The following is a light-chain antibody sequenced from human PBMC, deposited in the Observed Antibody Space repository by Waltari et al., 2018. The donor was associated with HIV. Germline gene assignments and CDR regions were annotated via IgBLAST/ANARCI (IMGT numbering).Light chain of an antibody. CDR3: VAWDDSLRGVL. CDR1: TSNIGSNY. J-gene: IGLJ2*01. V-gene: IGLV1-47*01. CDR2: RND. Sequence: SVLTQPPSASGTPGQRVTISCSGSTSNIGSNYVFWYQHLPGTAPKLLIHRNDQRPSGGPDRFSASTSGTSASLAISGLRSEDEADYYCVAWDDSLRGVLFGGGTKVAVL.